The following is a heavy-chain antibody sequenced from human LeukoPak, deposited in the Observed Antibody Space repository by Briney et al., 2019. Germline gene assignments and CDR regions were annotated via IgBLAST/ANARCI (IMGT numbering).Heavy chain of an antibody. CDR1: GFTFSSYG. CDR3: ARGGLVGAYFDY. V-gene: IGHV3-33*01. CDR2: IWYDGSNK. J-gene: IGHJ4*02. D-gene: IGHD1-26*01. Sequence: GRSLRLSCAASGFTFSSYGMHWVRQAPGKGLEWVAVIWYDGSNKYYADSVKGRFTISRDNSKNTLYLQMNSLRAEDTAVYYCARGGLVGAYFDYWGQGTLVTVSS.